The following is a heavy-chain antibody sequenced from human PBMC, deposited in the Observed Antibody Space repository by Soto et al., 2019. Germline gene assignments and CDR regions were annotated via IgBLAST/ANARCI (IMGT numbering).Heavy chain of an antibody. CDR2: IYYSGST. Sequence: SETLSLTCTVSGGSISSGGYYWSWIRQPPGKGLEWIGYIYYSGSTNYNPSLKSRVTISVDTSKNQFSLKLSSVTAADTAVYYCARHRIIAARRFFDYWGQGTLVTVSS. CDR1: GGSISSGGYY. D-gene: IGHD6-6*01. V-gene: IGHV4-61*08. CDR3: ARHRIIAARRFFDY. J-gene: IGHJ4*02.